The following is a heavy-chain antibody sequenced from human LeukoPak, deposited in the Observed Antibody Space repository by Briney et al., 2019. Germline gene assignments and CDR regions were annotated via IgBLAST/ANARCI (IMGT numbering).Heavy chain of an antibody. D-gene: IGHD3-22*01. CDR3: ASGYYYDSSGYHVGAFDI. V-gene: IGHV4-4*02. J-gene: IGHJ3*02. Sequence: SGTLSLTCAVSGGSISSSNWWSWIRQPPGKGLEWIGEIYHSGSTNYNPSLKSRVTISVDKSKNQFSLKLSSVTAADTAVYYCASGYYYDSSGYHVGAFDIWGQGTMVTVSS. CDR1: GGSISSSNW. CDR2: IYHSGST.